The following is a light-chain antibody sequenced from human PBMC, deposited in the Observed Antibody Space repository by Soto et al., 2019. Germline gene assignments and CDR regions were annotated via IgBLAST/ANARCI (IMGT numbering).Light chain of an antibody. V-gene: IGKV3-20*01. Sequence: EIVFTQSPVTLSLSPGEIATLSCSARQTVSSSFLAWYQQTPGQAPRLLIYAASGRATGIPDRFSGSGSATDFTLTISRLEPEDSAVYYCQHYDSSPPYNFGQGTKVDIK. CDR1: QTVSSSF. CDR3: QHYDSSPPYN. CDR2: AAS. J-gene: IGKJ2*01.